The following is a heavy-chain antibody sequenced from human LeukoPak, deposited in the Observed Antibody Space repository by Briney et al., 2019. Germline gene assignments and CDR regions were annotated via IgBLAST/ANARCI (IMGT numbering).Heavy chain of an antibody. CDR1: GTSIRSGSYY. CDR3: ARGAMTTVTA. CDR2: IYYSGST. V-gene: IGHV4-31*03. D-gene: IGHD4-17*01. Sequence: PSETLSLTCTVTGTSIRSGSYYWNWIRQAAGKGLEWIGYIYYSGSTYYNPSLKSRVTISVDTSKNQFSLKLSSVTAADTAVYYCARGAMTTVTAWGQGTLVTVSS. J-gene: IGHJ4*02.